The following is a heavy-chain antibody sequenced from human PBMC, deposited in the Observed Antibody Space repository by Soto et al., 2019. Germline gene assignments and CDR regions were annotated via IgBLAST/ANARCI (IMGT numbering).Heavy chain of an antibody. J-gene: IGHJ6*03. D-gene: IGHD3-3*01. Sequence: PGGSLRLSCAASGFTFSSYAMSWVRQAPGKGLEWVSAISGSGGSTYYADSVKGRFTISRDNSKNTLYLQMNSLRAEDTAVYYCAKDYDFWSGPKVDYYYMDVRGKGTTVTVSS. CDR2: ISGSGGST. V-gene: IGHV3-23*01. CDR3: AKDYDFWSGPKVDYYYMDV. CDR1: GFTFSSYA.